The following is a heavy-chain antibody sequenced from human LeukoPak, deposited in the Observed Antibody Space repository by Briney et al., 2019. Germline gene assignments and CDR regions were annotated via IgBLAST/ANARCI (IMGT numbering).Heavy chain of an antibody. CDR1: GGSISSYY. J-gene: IGHJ4*02. Sequence: SETLSLTCTVSGGSISSYYWSWIRQPPGKGLEWIGYIYYSGSTNYNPSLKSRVTISVDTSKNQFSLKLSSVTAADTAVYYCARLQYGPNQPYIDYWGQGTLVTVSS. V-gene: IGHV4-59*01. CDR2: IYYSGST. D-gene: IGHD3-10*01. CDR3: ARLQYGPNQPYIDY.